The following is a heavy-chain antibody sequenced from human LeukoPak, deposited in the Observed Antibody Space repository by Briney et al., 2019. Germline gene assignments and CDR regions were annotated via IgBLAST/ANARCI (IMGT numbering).Heavy chain of an antibody. CDR3: ARTDYFDR. Sequence: TGGSLTLSCAASGFPFRSNWMHWVRQAPGRGLVWVSGINGDGSNTNYADSVKGRFTISRDNAKNTLYLQMNSLRAEDTAVYYCARTDYFDRWGQGTLVTVSS. CDR1: GFPFRSNW. J-gene: IGHJ4*02. V-gene: IGHV3-74*01. CDR2: INGDGSNT. D-gene: IGHD3-22*01.